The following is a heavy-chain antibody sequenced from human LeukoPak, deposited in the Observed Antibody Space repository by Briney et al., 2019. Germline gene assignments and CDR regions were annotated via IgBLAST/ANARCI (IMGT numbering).Heavy chain of an antibody. CDR1: GGSFSGYY. CDR3: ARGRDIVVVPAAISSGFDY. Sequence: NPSETLSLTCAVYGGSFSGYYWSWIRQPPGKGLEWIGEINHSGSTNYNPSLKSRVTISVDTSKNQFSLKLSSVTAADTAVYYCARGRDIVVVPAAISSGFDYWGQGTLVTVSS. D-gene: IGHD2-2*01. V-gene: IGHV4-34*01. J-gene: IGHJ4*02. CDR2: INHSGST.